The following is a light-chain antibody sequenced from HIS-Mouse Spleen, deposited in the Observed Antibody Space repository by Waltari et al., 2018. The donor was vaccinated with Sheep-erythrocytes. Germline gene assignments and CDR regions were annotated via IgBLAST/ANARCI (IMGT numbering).Light chain of an antibody. CDR3: AAWDDSLNGPV. V-gene: IGLV1-44*01. CDR1: SPNIGRNT. CDR2: SNN. Sequence: QSVLTQPPSASGTPVQRRTISCSGTSPNIGRNTGNWYQQLPGTAPKRLIYSNNQRPSGVPDRFSGSKSGTSASLAISGLQAEDEADYYCAAWDDSLNGPVFGGGTKLTVL. J-gene: IGLJ3*02.